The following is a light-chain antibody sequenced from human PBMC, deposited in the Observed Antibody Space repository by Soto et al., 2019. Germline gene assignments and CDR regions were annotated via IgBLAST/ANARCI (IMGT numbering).Light chain of an antibody. CDR1: QGLLYGDGHTY. Sequence: DVVMTQSPLSLPISLGQPASISCKSSQGLLYGDGHTYLNWFQLRPGQSPRRLIYKVSARDSGVPDRFSGSGSGTDFTLKISRVEADDVGLYYCMQATHWPPTFGQGTKVEIK. J-gene: IGKJ1*01. CDR2: KVS. CDR3: MQATHWPPT. V-gene: IGKV2-30*01.